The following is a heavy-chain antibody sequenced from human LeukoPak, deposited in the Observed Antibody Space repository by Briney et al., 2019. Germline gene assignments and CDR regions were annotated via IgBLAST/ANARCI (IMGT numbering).Heavy chain of an antibody. V-gene: IGHV3-11*01. D-gene: IGHD3-10*01. CDR1: GFNFSNYY. Sequence: GGSLRLSCVASGFNFSNYYMSWIRQAPGKGLEWISYITPNAVNKYYVDSVRGRFTISRDNAKNSLFLQMNSLRSEDTAVYYCAGSGSPDDYWGQGTLVTVSS. CDR2: ITPNAVNK. J-gene: IGHJ4*02. CDR3: AGSGSPDDY.